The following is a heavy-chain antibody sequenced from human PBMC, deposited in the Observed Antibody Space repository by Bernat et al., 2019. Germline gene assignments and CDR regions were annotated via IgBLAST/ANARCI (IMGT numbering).Heavy chain of an antibody. D-gene: IGHD3-3*01. Sequence: QVQLVESGGGVVQPGRSLRLSCAASGFTFSSYAMHWVRQAPGKGLEWVAVISYDGSNKYYADSVKGRFTISRDNSKNTLYLQMNSLRAEDTAVYYCARQAPDFWSGYSPADYWGQGTLVTVSS. CDR1: GFTFSSYA. CDR3: ARQAPDFWSGYSPADY. CDR2: ISYDGSNK. J-gene: IGHJ4*02. V-gene: IGHV3-30-3*01.